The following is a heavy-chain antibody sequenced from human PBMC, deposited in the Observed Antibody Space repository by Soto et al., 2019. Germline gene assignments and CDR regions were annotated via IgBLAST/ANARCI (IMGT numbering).Heavy chain of an antibody. CDR1: GGPFSSYT. D-gene: IGHD6-25*01. CDR2: IIPVLGLA. V-gene: IGHV1-69*02. J-gene: IGHJ4*01. CDR3: ARSGWGGPSGK. Sequence: QVQLVQSGAEVKKPGSSVKVSCRATGGPFSSYTFNWVRQASGQGLEWVGRIIPVLGLANYAQKFQDRVTTTADNSTGTVDMQRRGLISEDTAVYSCARSGWGGPSGKWGQGSLVTVSS.